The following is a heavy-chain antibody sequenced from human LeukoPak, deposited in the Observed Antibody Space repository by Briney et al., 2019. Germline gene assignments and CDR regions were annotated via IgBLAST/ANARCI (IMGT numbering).Heavy chain of an antibody. CDR2: ISYDGASK. J-gene: IGHJ6*02. V-gene: IGHV3-30*18. Sequence: QPGRSLKLSCAASGFPFSSYGVHWVRQAPGKGMEWMSYISYDGASKYYADSVKGRFTISRDNSENTLYLQMNSLRGDDTGVYFCAKDSSTSNYYYGLDVWGQGTTVTVSS. CDR1: GFPFSSYG. CDR3: AKDSSTSNYYYGLDV. D-gene: IGHD2-2*01.